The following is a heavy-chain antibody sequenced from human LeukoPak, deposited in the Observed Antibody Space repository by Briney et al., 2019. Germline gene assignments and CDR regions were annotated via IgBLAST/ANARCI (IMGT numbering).Heavy chain of an antibody. J-gene: IGHJ4*02. Sequence: GGSLRLSCAASGFTFSSYSMYWVRQAPGKGLEWVSSISSNSIYVFYADSMKGRFTISRDNAKNSLSLQMNSLRAEDTAVYYCARDQVDRIWYFDYWGQGTLVTVSS. CDR1: GFTFSSYS. CDR3: ARDQVDRIWYFDY. D-gene: IGHD1-14*01. CDR2: ISSNSIYV. V-gene: IGHV3-21*01.